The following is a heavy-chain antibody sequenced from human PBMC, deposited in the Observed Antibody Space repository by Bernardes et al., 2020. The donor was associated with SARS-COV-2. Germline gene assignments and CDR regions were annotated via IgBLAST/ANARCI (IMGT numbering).Heavy chain of an antibody. J-gene: IGHJ6*02. CDR2: MSSDGENT. Sequence: GWSLRLSCVGTGFTFNTYVIHWVRQAPGKGLEWVALMSSDGENTYYAESVRGRFTVSRDDSKNTLYLQMNSLRPEDTSLYYCARELPGGTNNWYRRGGYKNGMDVWGQGTTVTVSS. D-gene: IGHD1-20*01. V-gene: IGHV3-33*01. CDR1: GFTFNTYV. CDR3: ARELPGGTNNWYRRGGYKNGMDV.